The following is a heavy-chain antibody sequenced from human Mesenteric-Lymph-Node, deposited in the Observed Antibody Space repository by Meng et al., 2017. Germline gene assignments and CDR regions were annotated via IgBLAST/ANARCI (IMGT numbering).Heavy chain of an antibody. CDR2: INPNSGDT. D-gene: IGHD5-18*01. CDR3: ARVDTAMVTPDMDV. CDR1: GYTFTGYY. J-gene: IGHJ6*02. Sequence: ASVKVSCKASGYTFTGYYLHWVRQAPGQGLEWMGWINPNSGDTKYAQRFQGRVTMTRDTSISTGYMELSGLRSEDTAVYYCARVDTAMVTPDMDVWGQGTTVTVSS. V-gene: IGHV1-2*02.